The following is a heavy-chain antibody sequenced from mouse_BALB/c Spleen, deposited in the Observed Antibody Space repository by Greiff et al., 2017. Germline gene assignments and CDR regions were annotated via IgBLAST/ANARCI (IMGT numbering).Heavy chain of an antibody. CDR2: INPSNGRT. Sequence: VQLQQSGAELVKPGASVKLSCKASGYTFTSYWMHWVKQRPGQGLEWIGEINPSNGRTNYNEKFKSKATLTVDKSSSTAYMQLSSLTSEDSAVYYCARYGYAWFAYWGQGTLVTVSA. D-gene: IGHD1-2*01. J-gene: IGHJ3*01. V-gene: IGHV1S81*02. CDR1: GYTFTSYW. CDR3: ARYGYAWFAY.